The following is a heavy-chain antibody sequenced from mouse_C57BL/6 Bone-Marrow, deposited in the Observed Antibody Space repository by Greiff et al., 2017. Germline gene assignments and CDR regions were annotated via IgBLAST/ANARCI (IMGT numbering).Heavy chain of an antibody. Sequence: VQLQQSGPELAKPGASVKISCKASGYSFTDYNMNWVKQSKGKGLEWIGVINPNFGTTSYNQKFKGKATLTLDQSSSTAYMQLHSLTSEDSAFYYCARGYDYDYAMDYWGQGTSVTVSS. J-gene: IGHJ4*01. CDR2: INPNFGTT. CDR3: ARGYDYDYAMDY. CDR1: GYSFTDYN. V-gene: IGHV1-39*01. D-gene: IGHD2-4*01.